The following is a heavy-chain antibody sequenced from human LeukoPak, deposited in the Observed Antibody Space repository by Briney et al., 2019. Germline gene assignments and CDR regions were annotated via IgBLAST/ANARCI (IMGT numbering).Heavy chain of an antibody. CDR2: INWSGGGS. D-gene: IGHD3-22*01. V-gene: IGHV3-20*04. CDR1: GFSFDDYG. CDR3: VRDNMFYDNTGYYSGVYYFDY. J-gene: IGHJ4*02. Sequence: GGSLRLSCAASGFSFDDYGMSWVRQTPGKGLEWVSGINWSGGGSGYADSVKGRFTISRDNAKNSLYLQMDSLRAEDTAFYFCVRDNMFYDNTGYYSGVYYFDYWGQGTLVTVSS.